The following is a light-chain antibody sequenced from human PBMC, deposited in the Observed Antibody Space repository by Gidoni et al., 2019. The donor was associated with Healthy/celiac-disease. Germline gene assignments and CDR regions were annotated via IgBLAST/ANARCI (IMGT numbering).Light chain of an antibody. CDR2: QDS. CDR1: KLGDKY. J-gene: IGLJ1*01. CDR3: QAWDSSTYV. V-gene: IGLV3-1*01. Sequence: SYALTQPLSVSVSPGQTASITCSGDKLGDKYACWYQQKPGQSPVLVIYQDSKRPSGIPERFSGSNSGNTATLTISGTQAMDEADYYCQAWDSSTYVFGTGTKVTVL.